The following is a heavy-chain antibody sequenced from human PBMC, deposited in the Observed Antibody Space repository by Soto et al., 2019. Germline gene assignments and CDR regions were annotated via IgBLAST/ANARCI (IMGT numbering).Heavy chain of an antibody. J-gene: IGHJ3*02. V-gene: IGHV3-30-3*01. CDR2: ISYDGSNK. Sequence: PGGSLRLSCAASGFTFSSYAMHWVRQAPGKGLEWVAVISYDGSNKYYADSVKGRFTISRDNSKNTLYLQMNSLRAEDTAVYYCARGRFAATMVRGLAAFDIWGQGTMVTVSS. CDR3: ARGRFAATMVRGLAAFDI. CDR1: GFTFSSYA. D-gene: IGHD3-10*01.